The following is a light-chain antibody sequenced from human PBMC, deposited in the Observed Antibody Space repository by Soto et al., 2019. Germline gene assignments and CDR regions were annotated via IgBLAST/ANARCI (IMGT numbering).Light chain of an antibody. CDR1: SSDVGGYDY. V-gene: IGLV2-8*01. CDR3: SSYGGSNNYVV. CDR2: EVT. Sequence: QSALTQPPSASGSPGKSVAISCTGTSSDVGGYDYVSWYQQHPGKAPKLMIYEVTKRPSGVPDRFSGSKSGNTASLTVSGLQAEDEADYYCSSYGGSNNYVVFGGGTKLTVL. J-gene: IGLJ2*01.